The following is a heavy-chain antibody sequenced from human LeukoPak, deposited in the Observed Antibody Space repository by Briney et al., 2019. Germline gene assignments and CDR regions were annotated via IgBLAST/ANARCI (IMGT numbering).Heavy chain of an antibody. CDR3: ARDHRDFDL. V-gene: IGHV4-61*02. CDR2: IYTSGST. CDR1: GGSISSGSYY. Sequence: PSQTLSLTCPVSGGSISSGSYYWSWIRQPAGKGLEWIGRIYTSGSTNYNPSLKSRVTISVDTSKNQFSLKLSSVTAADTAVYYCARDHRDFDLWGRGTLVTVSS. J-gene: IGHJ2*01.